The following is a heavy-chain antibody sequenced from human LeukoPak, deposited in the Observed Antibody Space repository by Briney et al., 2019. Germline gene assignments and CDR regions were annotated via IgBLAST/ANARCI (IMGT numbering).Heavy chain of an antibody. J-gene: IGHJ6*03. CDR3: AKGDCSGGSCYYYYYMDV. CDR2: ISGSGGST. Sequence: PGGSLRLSCAASGFTFSSYGMSWVRQAPGKGLEWVSAISGSGGSTYYADSVKGRFTISRDNSKNTLYLQMNSLRAEDTAVYYCAKGDCSGGSCYYYYYMDVWGKGTTVTVSS. CDR1: GFTFSSYG. D-gene: IGHD2-15*01. V-gene: IGHV3-23*01.